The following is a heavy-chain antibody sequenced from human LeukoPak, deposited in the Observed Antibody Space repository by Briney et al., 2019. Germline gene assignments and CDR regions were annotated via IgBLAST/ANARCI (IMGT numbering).Heavy chain of an antibody. D-gene: IGHD5-12*01. CDR2: ITGSDDRT. CDR1: GFTFSGSA. CDR3: AKGPQLYSGYHPDY. J-gene: IGHJ4*02. Sequence: GGSLRLSCAASGFTFSGSAMTWVRQAPGKGLQWVSTITGSDDRTYYADSVKGRFTISRDFSKNMVHLQMNSLRVEDTAIYYCAKGPQLYSGYHPDYWGQGTLVTVSS. V-gene: IGHV3-23*01.